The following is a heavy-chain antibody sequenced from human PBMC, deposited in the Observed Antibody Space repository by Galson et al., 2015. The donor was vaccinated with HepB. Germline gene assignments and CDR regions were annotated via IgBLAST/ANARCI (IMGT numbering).Heavy chain of an antibody. D-gene: IGHD3-3*01. V-gene: IGHV4-34*01. J-gene: IGHJ4*02. CDR2: INHSGST. Sequence: LSLTCAVYGGSFSGYYWSWIRQPPGKGLEWIGEINHSGSTNYNPSLKSRVTISVDTSKNQFSLKLSSVTAADTAVYYCARGGRITIFGVVIPFDYWGQGTLVTVSS. CDR3: ARGGRITIFGVVIPFDY. CDR1: GGSFSGYY.